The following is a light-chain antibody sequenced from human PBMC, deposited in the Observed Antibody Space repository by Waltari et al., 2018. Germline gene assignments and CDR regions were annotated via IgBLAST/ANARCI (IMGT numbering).Light chain of an antibody. J-gene: IGLJ2*01. CDR3: CSYAGSSTLL. Sequence: SALTQPASVSGSPGPSLTLSCTGTSSDVGSYTLVSWYQQHPGKAPKLMIYEVSKWPSGVSNRFSGSKSGNTASLTISGLQAEDEADYYCCSYAGSSTLLFGGGTKVTVL. CDR1: SSDVGSYTL. V-gene: IGLV2-23*01. CDR2: EVS.